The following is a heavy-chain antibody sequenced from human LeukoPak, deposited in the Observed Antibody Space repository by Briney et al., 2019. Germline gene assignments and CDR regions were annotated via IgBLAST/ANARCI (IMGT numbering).Heavy chain of an antibody. CDR3: ARAKFYYGSGSSAHIRQKYFDY. J-gene: IGHJ4*02. V-gene: IGHV3-21*01. CDR1: GFTFNNYA. CDR2: ISSSSSYI. D-gene: IGHD3-10*01. Sequence: PGGSLRLSCAASGFTFNNYAMNWVRQAPGKGLEGVSSISSSSSYIYYADSVKGGFTISRDNAKNSLYLQMNSLRAEDTAVYYCARAKFYYGSGSSAHIRQKYFDYWGQGTLVTVSS.